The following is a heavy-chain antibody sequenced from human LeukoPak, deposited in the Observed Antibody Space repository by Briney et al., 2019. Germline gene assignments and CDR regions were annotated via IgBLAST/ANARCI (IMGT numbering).Heavy chain of an antibody. CDR1: GYTFTGYY. V-gene: IGHV1-2*02. J-gene: IGHJ6*03. CDR3: ARVHSSTSYYYYYMDV. D-gene: IGHD6-6*01. Sequence: ASVKVSCKASGYTFTGYYMHWVRQAPGQGLEWMGWINPNSGGTNYAQKFQGRVTMTRDTSISTAYMELSRLRSDDTAVYYCARVHSSTSYYYYYMDVWGKGTTVTVSS. CDR2: INPNSGGT.